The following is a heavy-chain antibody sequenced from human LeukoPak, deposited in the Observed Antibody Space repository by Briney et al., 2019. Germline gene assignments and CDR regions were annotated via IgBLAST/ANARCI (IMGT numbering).Heavy chain of an antibody. V-gene: IGHV3-23*01. CDR2: ITGSGGGT. CDR3: VKDRYIRYGSGSYPYYFDY. Sequence: PGGSLRLSCAASGFTFSSYAMSWVRQAPGKGLEWVSSITGSGGGTYYADSVKGRFTISRDNSKNTLYLQMSSLRAEDTAVYYCVKDRYIRYGSGSYPYYFDYWGQGTLVTVSS. CDR1: GFTFSSYA. D-gene: IGHD3-10*01. J-gene: IGHJ4*02.